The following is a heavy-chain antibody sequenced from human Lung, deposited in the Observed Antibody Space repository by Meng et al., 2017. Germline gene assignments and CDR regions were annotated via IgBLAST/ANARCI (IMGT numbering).Heavy chain of an antibody. Sequence: QVQLQEPGPGLVKPSQTLSLTCTVSGGPISSSNYYWSWIRQPPGKGLEWSGHIYNSGSTYYNPSLKSRITISVDTSKNQFSLKLSSVTAADTAVYYCARGQKGYFDLWGRGTLVTVSS. J-gene: IGHJ2*01. CDR1: GGPISSSNYY. CDR2: IYNSGST. V-gene: IGHV4-30-4*01. CDR3: ARGQKGYFDL.